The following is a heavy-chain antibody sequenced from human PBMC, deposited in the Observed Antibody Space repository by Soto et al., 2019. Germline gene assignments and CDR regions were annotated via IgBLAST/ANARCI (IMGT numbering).Heavy chain of an antibody. V-gene: IGHV3-23*01. J-gene: IGHJ4*02. CDR3: AKRGCSSDSALRNFGY. Sequence: PGGSLGLSCAASGFTFSNWAMSLVRQAPGKGLEWVSTISGNGGGAYYADSVKGRFTISRDNSKNTLYLRMNSLRAEDTAVYYCAKRGCSSDSALRNFGYWGQGTLVTVSS. D-gene: IGHD6-19*01. CDR1: GFTFSNWA. CDR2: ISGNGGGA.